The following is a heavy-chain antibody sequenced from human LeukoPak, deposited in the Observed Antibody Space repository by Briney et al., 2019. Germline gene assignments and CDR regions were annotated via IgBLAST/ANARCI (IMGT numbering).Heavy chain of an antibody. D-gene: IGHD5-12*01. J-gene: IGHJ4*02. CDR3: AKGAYDYIEIAYFDY. CDR1: GFSFNNYA. Sequence: GGSLRLTCVASGFSFNNYAMNWVRQAPGKGLEWVSLIIGSSGSTFYADSVKGRFTISRDKSKNTLYLQMNSLRAEDTAVYYCAKGAYDYIEIAYFDYWGQGSLVTVSS. CDR2: IIGSSGST. V-gene: IGHV3-23*01.